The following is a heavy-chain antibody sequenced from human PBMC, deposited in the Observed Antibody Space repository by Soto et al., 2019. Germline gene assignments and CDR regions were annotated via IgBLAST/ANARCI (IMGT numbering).Heavy chain of an antibody. CDR1: GFTFSSYA. D-gene: IGHD6-19*01. V-gene: IGHV3-23*01. Sequence: WGSLRLSCAASGFTFSSYAMSWVRQAPGKGLEWVSAISGSGGSTYYADSVKGRFTISRDNSKNTLYLQMNSLRAEDTAVYYCAKGSVAGRGRYYYYGMDVWGQGTTVTVSS. CDR3: AKGSVAGRGRYYYYGMDV. J-gene: IGHJ6*02. CDR2: ISGSGGST.